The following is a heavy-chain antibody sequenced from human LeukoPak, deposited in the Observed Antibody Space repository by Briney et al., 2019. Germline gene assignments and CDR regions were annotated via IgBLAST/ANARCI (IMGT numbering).Heavy chain of an antibody. J-gene: IGHJ5*02. CDR2: IYYSGST. D-gene: IGHD4-17*01. CDR3: ARSEQDYGDYMFDP. V-gene: IGHV4-31*03. CDR1: GGSISSGGYY. Sequence: SQTLSLTCTVSGGSISSGGYYWSWIRQRPGKGLEWIGYIYYSGSTYYNPSLKSRVTISVDTSKNQFSLKLSSVTAADTAVYYCARSEQDYGDYMFDPWGQGTLVTVSS.